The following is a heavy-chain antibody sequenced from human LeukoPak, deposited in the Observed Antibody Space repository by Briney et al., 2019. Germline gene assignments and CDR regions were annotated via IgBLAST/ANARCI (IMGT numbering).Heavy chain of an antibody. J-gene: IGHJ4*02. CDR3: AKFTQVRYFDY. CDR1: GFTFGDYA. V-gene: IGHV3-23*01. Sequence: GGSLRLSCTASGFTFGDYAMTWARQAPGKGLEWVSAVSGSGGSTYYADSVKGRFTISRDNSKNTLYLQMNSLRAEDTAVYYCAKFTQVRYFDYWGQGTLVTVSS. CDR2: VSGSGGST.